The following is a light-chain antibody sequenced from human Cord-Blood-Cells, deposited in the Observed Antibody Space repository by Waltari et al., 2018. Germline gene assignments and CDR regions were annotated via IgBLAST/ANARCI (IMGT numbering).Light chain of an antibody. J-gene: IGLJ1*01. V-gene: IGLV3-1*01. CDR2: QDS. Sequence: SYELTQPPSGSVSPGQTASINCSRDNLGDKYACWYQQKPGQSPVLVIYQDSKRPSGIPERFSGSNSGNTATLTISGTQAMDEADYYCQAWDSSTYVFGTGTKVTVL. CDR1: NLGDKY. CDR3: QAWDSSTYV.